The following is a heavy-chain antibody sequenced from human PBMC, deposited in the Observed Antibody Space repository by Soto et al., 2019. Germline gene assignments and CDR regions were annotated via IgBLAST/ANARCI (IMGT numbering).Heavy chain of an antibody. J-gene: IGHJ5*02. D-gene: IGHD2-21*02. Sequence: SETLSLTCAVYGGSFSGYYWSWIRQPPGKGLEWIGEINHSGSTNYNPSLKSRVTISVDTSKNQFSLKLSSVTAADTAVYYCARGLRHIVVVTAEGVNWFDPWGQGTLVTVSS. CDR2: INHSGST. CDR1: GGSFSGYY. V-gene: IGHV4-34*01. CDR3: ARGLRHIVVVTAEGVNWFDP.